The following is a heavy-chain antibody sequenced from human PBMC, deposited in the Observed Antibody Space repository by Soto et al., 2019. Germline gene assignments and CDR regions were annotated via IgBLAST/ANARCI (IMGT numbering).Heavy chain of an antibody. V-gene: IGHV3-21*01. CDR2: ISSSSSYI. D-gene: IGHD3-22*01. CDR1: GFTFSSYS. CDR3: ARDGDSSGPWAFDI. J-gene: IGHJ3*02. Sequence: GPGPPGGSLRLSCAASGFTFSSYSTNWVRQAPGKGLEWVSSISSSSSYIYYADSVKGRFTISRDNAKNSLYLQMNSLRAEDTAVYYCARDGDSSGPWAFDIWGQGTMVTVSS.